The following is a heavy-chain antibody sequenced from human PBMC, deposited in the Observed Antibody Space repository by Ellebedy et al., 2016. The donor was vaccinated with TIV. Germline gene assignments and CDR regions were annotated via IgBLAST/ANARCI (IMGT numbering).Heavy chain of an antibody. D-gene: IGHD3-9*01. CDR3: AKQTTKEILTGSGGGCFDY. J-gene: IGHJ4*02. CDR2: ISWNSGYK. V-gene: IGHV3-9*01. Sequence: PGGSLRLSCVASGFTFDDYAIHWVRQAPGKGLEWVSGISWNSGYKAYGDSVKGRFTISRDNAKNSLYLQMNSLGPEDTALYFCAKQTTKEILTGSGGGCFDYWGQGALVTVSP. CDR1: GFTFDDYA.